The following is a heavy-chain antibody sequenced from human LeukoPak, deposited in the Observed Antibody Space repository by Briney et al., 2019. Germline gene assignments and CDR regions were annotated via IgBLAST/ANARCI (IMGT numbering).Heavy chain of an antibody. D-gene: IGHD4-17*01. V-gene: IGHV4-30-2*01. CDR2: IYHSGST. CDR3: ARDRYGDHTYFDY. J-gene: IGHJ4*02. Sequence: SETLSLTCTVSGGSISSGGYYWSWIRQPPGTGLEWIGYIYHSGSTYYDPSLKSRVTISVDRSKNQFSLKLNSVTAADTAVYYCARDRYGDHTYFDYWGQGTLVTVSS. CDR1: GGSISSGGYY.